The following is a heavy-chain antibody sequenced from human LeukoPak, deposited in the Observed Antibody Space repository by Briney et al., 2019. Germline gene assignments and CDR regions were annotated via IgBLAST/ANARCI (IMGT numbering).Heavy chain of an antibody. D-gene: IGHD6-13*01. V-gene: IGHV3-66*02. J-gene: IGHJ6*02. CDR3: ARGDSSSWKNYYYYYGMDV. Sequence: GGSLRLSCAASGFTVSSNYMSWVRQAPGKGLEWVSVIYSGGSTYYADSVKGRFTISRDNSKNTLYLQMNSLKPEDTAVYYCARGDSSSWKNYYYYYGMDVWGQGTTVTVSS. CDR1: GFTVSSNY. CDR2: IYSGGST.